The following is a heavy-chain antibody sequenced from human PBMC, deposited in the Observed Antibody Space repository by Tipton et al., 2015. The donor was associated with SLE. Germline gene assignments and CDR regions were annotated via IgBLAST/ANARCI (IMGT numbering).Heavy chain of an antibody. Sequence: QLVQSGAEVKKPGSSVRVSCKTSGVTFNTHALSWVRQAPGQGLERVGGIIPILNTVEYAQKFQGRVTITADESTRTAFMELRSLRSEDTAVYYCVTDHGMAAARFGMDVWGQGTTVTVSS. CDR1: GVTFNTHA. CDR3: VTDHGMAAARFGMDV. V-gene: IGHV1-69*01. D-gene: IGHD6-25*01. CDR2: IIPILNTV. J-gene: IGHJ6*02.